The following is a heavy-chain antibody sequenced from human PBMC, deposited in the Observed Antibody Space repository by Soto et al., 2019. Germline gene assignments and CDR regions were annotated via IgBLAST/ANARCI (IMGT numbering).Heavy chain of an antibody. Sequence: GGSLRLSCAASGFTVSSNYMSWVRQAPGKGLEWVSVIYSGGSTYYADSVKGRFTISRDNSKNTLYLQMNSLRAEDTAVYYCARRFTAAGSFDYWGQGTLVTVSS. V-gene: IGHV3-66*04. CDR1: GFTVSSNY. CDR2: IYSGGST. D-gene: IGHD6-13*01. CDR3: ARRFTAAGSFDY. J-gene: IGHJ4*02.